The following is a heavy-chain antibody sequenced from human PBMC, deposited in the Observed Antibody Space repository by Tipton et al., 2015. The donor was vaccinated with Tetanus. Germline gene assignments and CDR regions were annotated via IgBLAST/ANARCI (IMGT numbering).Heavy chain of an antibody. Sequence: TLSLTCTVSGGSVSSGSYFWSWIRQPPGKGLQWIGYIYYSGTTNYNPSLKSRVTISVDTSKNQFSLNLTSVTAADTAVYYCARHSGWFNFYSGVDVWGQGTTVTVSS. CDR3: ARHSGWFNFYSGVDV. CDR2: IYYSGTT. J-gene: IGHJ6*02. CDR1: GGSVSSGSYF. V-gene: IGHV4-61*01. D-gene: IGHD6-19*01.